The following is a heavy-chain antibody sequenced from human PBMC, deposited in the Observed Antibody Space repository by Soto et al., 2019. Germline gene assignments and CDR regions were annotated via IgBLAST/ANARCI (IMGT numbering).Heavy chain of an antibody. J-gene: IGHJ4*02. CDR2: IWFDGSNK. Sequence: PGGSLRPSCAASGFTFSSYGMHWVRQAPGKGLEWVAVIWFDGSNKFYADSVKGRFTISRDNSKNTVSLQMNSLRDEDSAAYYCATTGPYWGQGTLVTVSS. CDR3: ATTGPY. CDR1: GFTFSSYG. V-gene: IGHV3-33*01.